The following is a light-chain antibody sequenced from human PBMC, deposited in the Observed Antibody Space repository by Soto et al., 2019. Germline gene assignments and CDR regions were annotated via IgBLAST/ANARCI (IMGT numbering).Light chain of an antibody. CDR2: SNN. Sequence: QSLATLPASASGTPGQRVTISCSGSICNIGSNTVNWYQQLPGTAPKLLIYSNNQRPSWVPDRFSGSKSGTSASLAISGLQSEDEADYYCAAWDDSLNGPVFGTGTKVTVL. V-gene: IGLV1-44*01. CDR3: AAWDDSLNGPV. J-gene: IGLJ1*01. CDR1: ICNIGSNT.